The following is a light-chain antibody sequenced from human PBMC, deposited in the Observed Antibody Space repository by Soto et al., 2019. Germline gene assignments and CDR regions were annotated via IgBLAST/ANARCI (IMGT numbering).Light chain of an antibody. J-gene: IGKJ3*01. V-gene: IGKV4-1*01. CDR1: QSVFHSSYNKNY. Sequence: DIVLTQSPDSLAVSLGERATINCKSSQSVFHSSYNKNYLAWYQHKPGQPPRLLIYWASTRESGVPDRFSGSGSGTDFTLTINSLQAEDVAVYYCQQYYSTPRTFGPGTEVDIK. CDR2: WAS. CDR3: QQYYSTPRT.